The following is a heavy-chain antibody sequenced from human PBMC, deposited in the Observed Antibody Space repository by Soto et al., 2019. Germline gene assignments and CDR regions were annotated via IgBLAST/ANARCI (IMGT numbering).Heavy chain of an antibody. V-gene: IGHV2-70*11. CDR2: IDWDDDK. Sequence: SGPTLVNPTQTLTLTCTFSGFSLSTSGMCVSWIRQPPGKALEWLARIDWDDDKYYSTSLKTRLTISKDTSKNQVVLTMTNMDPVDTATYYCARAHSSSQPGVRAFDIWGQGTMVTVSS. J-gene: IGHJ3*02. CDR1: GFSLSTSGMC. D-gene: IGHD6-6*01. CDR3: ARAHSSSQPGVRAFDI.